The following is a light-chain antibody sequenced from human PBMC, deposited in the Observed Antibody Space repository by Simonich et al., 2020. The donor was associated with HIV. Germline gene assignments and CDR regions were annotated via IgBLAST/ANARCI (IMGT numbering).Light chain of an antibody. Sequence: EIVMTQSPATLSLSPGERATLSCRASQSVSSNLAWYQQKPGQAPRLLISGASTRATGIPARFSGSGSGTEFTLTISSLQSEDFAVYYCQQYNNWPPYTFGQGTKLEIK. CDR3: QQYNNWPPYT. CDR2: GAS. V-gene: IGKV3-15*01. CDR1: QSVSSN. J-gene: IGKJ2*01.